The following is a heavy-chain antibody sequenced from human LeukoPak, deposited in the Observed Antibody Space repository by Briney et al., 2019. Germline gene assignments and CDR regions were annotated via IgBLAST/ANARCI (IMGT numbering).Heavy chain of an antibody. CDR3: ARDKRSSGYSLDY. CDR1: GYTFTSYA. Sequence: ASVKVSCKAPGYTFTSYAMHWVRQAPGQRLEWMGWINAGNGNTKYSQKFQGRVTITRDTSASTAYMELSSLRSEDTAVYYCARDKRSSGYSLDYWGQGTLVTVSS. D-gene: IGHD3-22*01. V-gene: IGHV1-3*01. CDR2: INAGNGNT. J-gene: IGHJ4*02.